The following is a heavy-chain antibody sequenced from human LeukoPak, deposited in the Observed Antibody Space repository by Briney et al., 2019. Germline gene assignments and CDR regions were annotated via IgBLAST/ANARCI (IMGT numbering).Heavy chain of an antibody. CDR3: TCGYYSRGDY. Sequence: SETLSLTCNVSGGSINSATYYWGWIRQPPGKGLEWIGSVYYSGSTYYNPSLKSRVTISLDTSENQFSVKLNSVTAADTAIYYCTCGYYSRGDYWGQGTLVTVSS. CDR1: GGSINSATYY. D-gene: IGHD3-22*01. J-gene: IGHJ4*02. V-gene: IGHV4-39*01. CDR2: VYYSGST.